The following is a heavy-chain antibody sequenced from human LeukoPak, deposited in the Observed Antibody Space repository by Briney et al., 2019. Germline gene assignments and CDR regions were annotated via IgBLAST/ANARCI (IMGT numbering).Heavy chain of an antibody. D-gene: IGHD3-16*01. CDR3: ARSVRYDPLGRLGQITLDV. J-gene: IGHJ6*04. Sequence: PSETLSLTCTVSGGSISSRPYYWGWVRQPPGKGLEWIGTISYSGTTYYSPSLKSRVTISLDTSKNQFSLKLSSVTAADTAVYYCARSVRYDPLGRLGQITLDVWGKGTTVTVSS. CDR1: GGSISSRPYY. CDR2: ISYSGTT. V-gene: IGHV4-39*07.